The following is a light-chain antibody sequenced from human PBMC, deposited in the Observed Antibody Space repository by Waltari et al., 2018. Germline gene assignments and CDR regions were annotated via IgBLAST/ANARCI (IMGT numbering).Light chain of an antibody. CDR2: GAS. V-gene: IGKV3-20*01. J-gene: IGKJ5*01. CDR3: QQYGSSPPDT. Sequence: EIVLTQSTGTRSLSPGQRATLSCRASQSVSSSYLAWYQQKPGQAPRLLIYGASSRATGIPDRFSGSGSETDFTLTISRLEPEDFAVYYCQQYGSSPPDTFGQGTRLEIK. CDR1: QSVSSSY.